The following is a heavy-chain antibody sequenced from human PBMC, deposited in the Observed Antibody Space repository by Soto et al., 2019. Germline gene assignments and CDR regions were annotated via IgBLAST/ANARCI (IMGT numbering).Heavy chain of an antibody. CDR1: GYTFTGYY. CDR3: ARGNSYGRYYYYGMAV. J-gene: IGHJ6*02. D-gene: IGHD5-18*01. Sequence: ASVKVSCKASGYTFTGYYMHWVRQAPGQGLEWMGWINPNSGGTNYAQKFQGWVTMTRDTSISTAYMELSRLRSDDTAVYYCARGNSYGRYYYYGMAVWGQGTTVTVSS. V-gene: IGHV1-2*04. CDR2: INPNSGGT.